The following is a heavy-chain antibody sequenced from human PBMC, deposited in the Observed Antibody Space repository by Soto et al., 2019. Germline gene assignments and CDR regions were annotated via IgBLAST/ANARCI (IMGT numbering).Heavy chain of an antibody. CDR1: GYSFASHW. J-gene: IGHJ4*02. CDR2: IYPGDSDT. D-gene: IGHD1-26*01. Sequence: SLKISCKGSGYSFASHWVAWVRQMPEKGLEWIGTIYPGDSDTKYSSAFRGHVTISADTSVSTAYLQWRSLEATDSAIYYCARYSGSYWHYLDFWGQGTLVTVSS. V-gene: IGHV5-51*01. CDR3: ARYSGSYWHYLDF.